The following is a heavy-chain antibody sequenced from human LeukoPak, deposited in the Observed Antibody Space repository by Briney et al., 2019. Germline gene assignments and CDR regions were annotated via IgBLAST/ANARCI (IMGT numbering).Heavy chain of an antibody. Sequence: ASVKVSCKASGYTFTSYVISWVRPAPGQGLEWMGWISAYNGNTNYAQKLEGRVTMTTDTSTSTAYMELRSLRSDDTAVYYCAISSSPVYYFDYWGQGTLVTVSS. CDR2: ISAYNGNT. D-gene: IGHD6-6*01. CDR1: GYTFTSYV. J-gene: IGHJ4*02. V-gene: IGHV1-18*01. CDR3: AISSSPVYYFDY.